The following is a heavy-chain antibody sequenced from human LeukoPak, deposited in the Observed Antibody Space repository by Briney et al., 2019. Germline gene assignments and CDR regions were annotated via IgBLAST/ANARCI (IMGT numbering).Heavy chain of an antibody. V-gene: IGHV1-2*02. J-gene: IGHJ4*02. Sequence: ASVKVSCKASGYTFTGYYMHWVRQAPGQGLEWMGWINPNSGGTNYAQKFQGRVTMTRDTSISTAYMELSRLRSDDTAVYYCARGRGSRADYYDSSGYHYFDYWGQGTLVTVSS. CDR3: ARGRGSRADYYDSSGYHYFDY. CDR2: INPNSGGT. D-gene: IGHD3-22*01. CDR1: GYTFTGYY.